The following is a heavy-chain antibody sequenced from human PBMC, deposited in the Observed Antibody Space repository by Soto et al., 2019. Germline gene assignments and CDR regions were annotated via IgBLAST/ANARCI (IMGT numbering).Heavy chain of an antibody. V-gene: IGHV3-53*01. CDR2: IYSGGST. J-gene: IGHJ4*02. Sequence: PGGSLRLSCAASGFTVSSNYMSWVRQAPGKGLEWVSVIYSGGSTYYADSVKGRFTISRDNSKTTLYLQMNSLRAEDTAVYYCASGARLVPHLNYWGQGPLVTVSS. D-gene: IGHD6-19*01. CDR3: ASGARLVPHLNY. CDR1: GFTVSSNY.